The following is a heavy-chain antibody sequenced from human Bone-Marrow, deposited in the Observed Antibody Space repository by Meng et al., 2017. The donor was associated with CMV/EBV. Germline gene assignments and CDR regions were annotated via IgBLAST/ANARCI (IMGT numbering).Heavy chain of an antibody. V-gene: IGHV5-51*01. J-gene: IGHJ4*02. Sequence: GESLKISCKGSEYNFTEFWIAWVRQMPGKGLEWMGIIYPGDSDTRYSPSFQGQVTISADKSTSTAYLQWSSLKASDTAMYFCARLFSRGWRYFDYWGQGTLVTVSS. CDR2: IYPGDSDT. D-gene: IGHD6-19*01. CDR3: ARLFSRGWRYFDY. CDR1: EYNFTEFW.